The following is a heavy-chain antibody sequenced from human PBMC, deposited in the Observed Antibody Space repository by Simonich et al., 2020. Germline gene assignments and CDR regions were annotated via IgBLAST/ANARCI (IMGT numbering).Heavy chain of an antibody. V-gene: IGHV1-2*02. Sequence: QVQLVQSGAEVKKPGASVKVSCKASGYTFTGYYMHWVRQAPGQGLEWKGWVNPNSGGTNYEQKFQGRVTMTRDTSISTAYRELSRLRSDDTAVYYCARGPRWTGDDAFDIWGQGTMVTVSS. CDR2: VNPNSGGT. CDR3: ARGPRWTGDDAFDI. D-gene: IGHD7-27*01. CDR1: GYTFTGYY. J-gene: IGHJ3*02.